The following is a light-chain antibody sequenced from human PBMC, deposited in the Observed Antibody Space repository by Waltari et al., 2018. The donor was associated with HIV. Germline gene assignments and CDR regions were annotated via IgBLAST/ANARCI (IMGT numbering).Light chain of an antibody. CDR1: SSDVGSYNL. J-gene: IGLJ2*01. CDR3: CSYAGSSTLV. Sequence: QSALTQPASVSGSPGQSITISCTGTSSDVGSYNLVSWYQQHPGKAPKLMIYEVSKRPSGVSNRLPGSKSGNTASLTISGLQAEDEADYYCCSYAGSSTLVFGGGTKLTVL. CDR2: EVS. V-gene: IGLV2-23*02.